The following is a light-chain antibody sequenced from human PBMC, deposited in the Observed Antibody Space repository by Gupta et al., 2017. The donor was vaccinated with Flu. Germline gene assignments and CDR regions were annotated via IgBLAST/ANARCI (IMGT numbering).Light chain of an antibody. V-gene: IGLV2-14*01. Sequence: QSALPQPPSVSVSPGQSITISCTGTSSDVGGYNYVSWYQQHPGKAPKLMIYEDRNRPSGVSNRFSGSKSGNKAALTISGRQAEDEADYYCSSYTSSSTQVFGTGTKVTVL. J-gene: IGLJ1*01. CDR2: EDR. CDR3: SSYTSSSTQV. CDR1: SSDVGGYNY.